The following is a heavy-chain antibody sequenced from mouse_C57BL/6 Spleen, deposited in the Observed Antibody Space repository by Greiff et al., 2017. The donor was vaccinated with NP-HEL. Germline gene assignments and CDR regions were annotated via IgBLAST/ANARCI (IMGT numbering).Heavy chain of an antibody. Sequence: EVQLQQSGPELVKPGASVKISCKASGYTFTDYYMNWVKQSHGKSLEWIGDINPNNGGTSYNQKFKGKATLTVDKSSSTAYMELRSLTSEDSAVYYCAEGGSSGYFDVWGTGTTVTVSS. CDR3: AEGGSSGYFDV. J-gene: IGHJ1*03. V-gene: IGHV1-26*01. CDR2: INPNNGGT. CDR1: GYTFTDYY. D-gene: IGHD1-1*01.